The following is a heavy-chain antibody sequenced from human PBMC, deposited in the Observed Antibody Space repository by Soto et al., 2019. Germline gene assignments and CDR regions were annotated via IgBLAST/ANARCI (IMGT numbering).Heavy chain of an antibody. J-gene: IGHJ6*02. D-gene: IGHD3-3*01. V-gene: IGHV3-23*01. CDR2: ISGSGGST. CDR3: AKVFEVGYDFWSGYAPQRHTYGMDV. CDR1: GFTFSSYA. Sequence: PGGSLRLSCAASGFTFSSYAMSWVRQAPGKGLEWVSAISGSGGSTYYADSVKGRFTISRDNSKNTLYLQMNSLRAEDTAVYYCAKVFEVGYDFWSGYAPQRHTYGMDVWGQGPTVTVSS.